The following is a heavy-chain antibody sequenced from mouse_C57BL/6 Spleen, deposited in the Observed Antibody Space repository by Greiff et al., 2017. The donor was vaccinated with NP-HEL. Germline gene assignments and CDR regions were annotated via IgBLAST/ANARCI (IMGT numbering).Heavy chain of an antibody. CDR3: ARDTMITWYCDV. D-gene: IGHD2-4*01. CDR2: ISDGGSYT. V-gene: IGHV5-4*01. Sequence: EVKLMESGGGLVKPGGSLKLSCAASGFTFSSYAMSWVRQTPEKGLEWVATISDGGSYTYYPDNVKGRFTISSDNAKNNLYLQMSHLKSEDTAMYYCARDTMITWYCDVWGTGTTVTVSS. CDR1: GFTFSSYA. J-gene: IGHJ1*03.